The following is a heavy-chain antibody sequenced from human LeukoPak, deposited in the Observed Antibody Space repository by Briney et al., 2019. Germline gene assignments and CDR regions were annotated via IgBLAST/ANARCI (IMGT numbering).Heavy chain of an antibody. CDR1: GGSISSYY. Sequence: PSETLSLTCTVSGGSISSYYWSWIRQPPGKGLEWIGYIYYIGSTNYNPSLKSRVTISVDTSKNQFSLKLSSVTAADTAVYYCARDKGNWFDPWGQGTLVTVSS. CDR3: ARDKGNWFDP. V-gene: IGHV4-59*01. J-gene: IGHJ5*02. CDR2: IYYIGST.